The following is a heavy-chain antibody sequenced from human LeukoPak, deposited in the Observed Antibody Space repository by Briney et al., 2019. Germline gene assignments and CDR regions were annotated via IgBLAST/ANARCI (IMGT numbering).Heavy chain of an antibody. D-gene: IGHD4-17*01. CDR3: AREPDYGGAFDY. Sequence: ASVTVSCKASGYTFTSYGISWVRQAPGQGLEGMGWISAYNGNTNYAQKLQGRVTMTTDTSTSTAYMELRSLRSVDAAVYYCAREPDYGGAFDYWGQGTLVTVSS. CDR2: ISAYNGNT. V-gene: IGHV1-18*01. J-gene: IGHJ4*02. CDR1: GYTFTSYG.